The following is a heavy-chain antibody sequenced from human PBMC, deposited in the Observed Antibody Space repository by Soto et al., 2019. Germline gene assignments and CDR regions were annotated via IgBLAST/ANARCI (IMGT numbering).Heavy chain of an antibody. J-gene: IGHJ4*02. V-gene: IGHV4-59*01. D-gene: IGHD3-9*01. CDR2: IYYSGST. Sequence: SETLSLTCTVSGGSISGYFWSWIRQPPGKGLEWIGYIYYSGSTNYNPSLRSRVTISVDASTNQFSLNLNSATAADTAVYYCARGLRYLDSFSDYWGQGTLVTVSS. CDR1: GGSISGYF. CDR3: ARGLRYLDSFSDY.